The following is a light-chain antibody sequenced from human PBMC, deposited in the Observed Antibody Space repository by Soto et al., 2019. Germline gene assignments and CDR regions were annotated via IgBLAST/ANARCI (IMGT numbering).Light chain of an antibody. CDR3: QQYGSTPLT. CDR2: GAS. Sequence: EIVLTQSPGTLSLSPGERATLSCRSSQSVSNNYLAWYQQKPGQAPRLLIYGASNRATGIPDRFSGSGSGTDFTLTISRLDPEDFAVYYCQQYGSTPLTFGQGTKVDI. J-gene: IGKJ1*01. CDR1: QSVSNNY. V-gene: IGKV3-20*01.